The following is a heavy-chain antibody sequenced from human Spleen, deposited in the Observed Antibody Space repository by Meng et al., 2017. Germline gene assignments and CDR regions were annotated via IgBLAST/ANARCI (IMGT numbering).Heavy chain of an antibody. D-gene: IGHD3-3*01. J-gene: IGHJ3*02. CDR1: GFTFSSYE. CDR2: ISSSGSTI. Sequence: GGSLRLSCAASGFTFSSYEMNWVRQAPGKGLEWVSYISSSGSTIYYADSVKGRFTISRDNAKNSLYLQMNSLRAEDTAVYYCARDITIFGVVGGAFDIWGQGTMVTVSS. V-gene: IGHV3-48*03. CDR3: ARDITIFGVVGGAFDI.